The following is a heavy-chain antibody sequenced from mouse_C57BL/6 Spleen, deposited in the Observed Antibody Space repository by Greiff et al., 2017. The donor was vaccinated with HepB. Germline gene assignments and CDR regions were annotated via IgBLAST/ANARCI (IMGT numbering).Heavy chain of an antibody. CDR3: ARGDYGNYGGYFDV. J-gene: IGHJ1*03. Sequence: QVQLQQPGAELVMPGASVKLSCKASGYTFTSYWMHGVKQRPGQGLEWIGEIDPSDSYTNYNQKFKGKSTLTVDKSSSTAYMQLSSLTSEDSAVYYCARGDYGNYGGYFDVWGTGTTVTVSS. V-gene: IGHV1-69*01. CDR2: IDPSDSYT. CDR1: GYTFTSYW. D-gene: IGHD2-1*01.